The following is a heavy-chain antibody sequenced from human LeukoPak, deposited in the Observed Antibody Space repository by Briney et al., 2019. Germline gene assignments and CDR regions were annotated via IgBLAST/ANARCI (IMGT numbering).Heavy chain of an antibody. Sequence: PGGSLRLSCAASGFTFSSYEMNWIRQPPGKGLEWIGSIYYSGSTYYNPSLKSRVTISVDTSKNHFSLKLSSVTAADTAVYYCARDSYYYGSGSYPLDYWGQGTLVTVSS. V-gene: IGHV4-39*02. CDR2: IYYSGST. J-gene: IGHJ4*02. CDR3: ARDSYYYGSGSYPLDY. D-gene: IGHD3-10*01. CDR1: GFTFSSYE.